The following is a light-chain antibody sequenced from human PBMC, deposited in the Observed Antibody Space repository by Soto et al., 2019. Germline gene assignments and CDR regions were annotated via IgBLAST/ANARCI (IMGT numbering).Light chain of an antibody. CDR3: AAWDDSLSGWV. CDR2: SDD. Sequence: QSVLTQPPSASGTPGQSVTISCSGSTANIGSNYVYWYQQFPGTAPKLLIYSDDQRPSGVPDRFSGSKSGTSASLAISGLRSEDEADYYCAAWDDSLSGWVFGGGTKLTVL. V-gene: IGLV1-47*02. J-gene: IGLJ3*02. CDR1: TANIGSNY.